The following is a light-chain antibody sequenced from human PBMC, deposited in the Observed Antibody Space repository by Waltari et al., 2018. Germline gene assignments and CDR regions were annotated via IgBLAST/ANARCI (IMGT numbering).Light chain of an antibody. J-gene: IGKJ1*01. CDR2: GES. Sequence: EIVLTQSPGTLSLSPGERATLSCRDSQRVSSSYLAWYQQKPGQAPRVLIHGESNRATGIPDRFSGSGSGTDLTLTISRLEPEDFAVYYCQQYGSSPWTFGQGTKVEIK. CDR3: QQYGSSPWT. CDR1: QRVSSSY. V-gene: IGKV3-20*01.